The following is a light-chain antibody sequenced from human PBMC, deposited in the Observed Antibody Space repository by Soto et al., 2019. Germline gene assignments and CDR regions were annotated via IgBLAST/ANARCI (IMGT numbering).Light chain of an antibody. CDR1: QSVSSY. CDR3: QQRSNWPRT. J-gene: IGKJ1*01. CDR2: DAS. V-gene: IGKV3-11*01. Sequence: EIVLTQSPATLSLSPGERATLSCRASQSVSSYLAWYQQKPGQAPRLLIYDASNRATGIPARFSGSRSGTDFTRTISSLQPEDFAVYYCQQRSNWPRTFGQGTKVDIK.